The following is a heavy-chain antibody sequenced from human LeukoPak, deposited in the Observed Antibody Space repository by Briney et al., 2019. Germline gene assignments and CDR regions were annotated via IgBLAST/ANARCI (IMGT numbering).Heavy chain of an antibody. D-gene: IGHD5-12*01. V-gene: IGHV4-39*01. CDR2: LYYGGNT. J-gene: IGHJ3*02. CDR1: LDSINSRSYY. CDR3: ARHTRPGYGGSENAFDI. Sequence: PSETLSLTCTLSLDSINSRSYYSDWIRQPPGKGLEWIGNLYYGGNTHYKPSLKSRVTISADTSSNQFSLNLSSVTAIDTDVYYCARHTRPGYGGSENAFDIWGQGTMVTVSS.